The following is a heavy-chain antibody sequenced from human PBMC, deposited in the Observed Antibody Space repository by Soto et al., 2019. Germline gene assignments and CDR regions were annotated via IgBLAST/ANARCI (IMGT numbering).Heavy chain of an antibody. V-gene: IGHV1-69*01. Sequence: QVQLVQSGAEVKKPGSSVKVSCKASGGTFNNYAISWVRQAPGLGLEWMGGIIPMFGTTNYVQKFQDRVTITADESTSTAYMELSSLRSEDADLYFCARGGRKGNFGMDVWGQGTTVTVSS. J-gene: IGHJ6*02. CDR3: ARGGRKGNFGMDV. CDR1: GGTFNNYA. D-gene: IGHD3-10*01. CDR2: IIPMFGTT.